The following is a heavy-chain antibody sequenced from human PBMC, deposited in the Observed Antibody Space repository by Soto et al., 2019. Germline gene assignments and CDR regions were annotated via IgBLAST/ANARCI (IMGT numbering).Heavy chain of an antibody. V-gene: IGHV1-58*01. Sequence: SVKVSCKASGFTFTSSDVQWVRQARGQRLEWIGWIAVGSGNTNYAQKFQERVTITRDMSTSTAYMELSSLRSEDTTVYYCAAESADAFDIWGQGTMVTVSS. J-gene: IGHJ3*02. CDR2: IAVGSGNT. CDR1: GFTFTSSD. CDR3: AAESADAFDI.